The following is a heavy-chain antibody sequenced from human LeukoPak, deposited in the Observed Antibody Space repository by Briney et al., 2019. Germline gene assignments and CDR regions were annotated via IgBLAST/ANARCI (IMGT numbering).Heavy chain of an antibody. Sequence: ASVKVSCKASGYTFTGYYMHWVRQAPGQGLEWMGWINPNSGGTNYAQKFQGRVTMTRDTSISTAYMDLSRLRSDDTAVYYCARGLGFGELLPFDYWGQGTLVTVSS. CDR2: INPNSGGT. CDR1: GYTFTGYY. D-gene: IGHD3-10*01. CDR3: ARGLGFGELLPFDY. J-gene: IGHJ4*02. V-gene: IGHV1-2*02.